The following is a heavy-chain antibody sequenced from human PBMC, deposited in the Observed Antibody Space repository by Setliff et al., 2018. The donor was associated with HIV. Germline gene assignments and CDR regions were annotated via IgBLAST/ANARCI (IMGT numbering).Heavy chain of an antibody. CDR2: IDPNSGGT. V-gene: IGHV1-2*06. Sequence: ASVKVSCKASGYSFTGHYIHWVRQAPGQGLEWLGRIDPNSGGTKYAQKFQARVTMTRDTSTSTVYLELRSLQSEDTAVYFCASKGGSENYPDSDAFDIWGQGTLVTVSS. J-gene: IGHJ3*02. CDR1: GYSFTGHY. CDR3: ASKGGSENYPDSDAFDI. D-gene: IGHD3-10*01.